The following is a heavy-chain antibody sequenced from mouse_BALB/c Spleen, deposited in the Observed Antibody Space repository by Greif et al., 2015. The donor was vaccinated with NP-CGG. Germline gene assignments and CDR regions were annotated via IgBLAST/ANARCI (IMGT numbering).Heavy chain of an antibody. J-gene: IGHJ4*01. Sequence: QVQLQQSGPELVRPGVSVKISCKGSGYTFTDYAMHWVKQSHAKSLEWIGVISTYYGNTNYNQKFKGKATMTVDKSSSTAYMELARLTSEDSAIYYCARKRDDGYYEGYAMDYWGQGTSVTVSS. CDR2: ISTYYGNT. V-gene: IGHV1-67*01. D-gene: IGHD2-3*01. CDR1: GYTFTDYA. CDR3: ARKRDDGYYEGYAMDY.